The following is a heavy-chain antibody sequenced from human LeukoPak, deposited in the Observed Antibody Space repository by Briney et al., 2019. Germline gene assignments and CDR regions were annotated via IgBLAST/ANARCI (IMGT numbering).Heavy chain of an antibody. V-gene: IGHV3-30*04. J-gene: IGHJ4*02. CDR3: ARSKCSGWTPFDY. D-gene: IGHD6-19*01. Sequence: GGSLRLSCAASGFTFSTCPMHWVRQAPGKGLEWVAVMSDDGSIKYYADSVRGRFTISRDNSKNTLYLQMDSLRGEDTAVYYCARSKCSGWTPFDYWGQGTLVTVSS. CDR2: MSDDGSIK. CDR1: GFTFSTCP.